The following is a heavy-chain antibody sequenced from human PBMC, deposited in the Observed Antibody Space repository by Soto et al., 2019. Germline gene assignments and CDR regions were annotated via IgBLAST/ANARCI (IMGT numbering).Heavy chain of an antibody. V-gene: IGHV4-39*01. CDR2: IYYSGST. D-gene: IGHD3-9*01. J-gene: IGHJ6*02. CDR3: ASPYYDILTGYYPTYYYGMDV. Sequence: PSETLSLTCTVSGGSIGSSSYYWGWIRQPPGKGLEWIGSIYYSGSTYYNPSLKSRVTISVDTSKNQFSLKLSSVTAADTAVYYCASPYYDILTGYYPTYYYGMDVWGQGTTVTVSS. CDR1: GGSIGSSSYY.